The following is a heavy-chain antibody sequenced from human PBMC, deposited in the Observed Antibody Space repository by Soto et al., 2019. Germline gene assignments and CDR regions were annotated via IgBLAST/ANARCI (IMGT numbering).Heavy chain of an antibody. J-gene: IGHJ6*02. CDR3: AGDRLVKTYGDYNYYYYYGMDV. CDR1: GGSFSGYY. D-gene: IGHD4-17*01. Sequence: SETLSLTCAVLGGSFSGYYWSWIRQPPGKGLEWIGEINHSGSTNYNPSLKSRVTISVDTSKNQFSLKLSSVTAADTAVYYCAGDRLVKTYGDYNYYYYYGMDVWGQGTTVTVSS. V-gene: IGHV4-34*01. CDR2: INHSGST.